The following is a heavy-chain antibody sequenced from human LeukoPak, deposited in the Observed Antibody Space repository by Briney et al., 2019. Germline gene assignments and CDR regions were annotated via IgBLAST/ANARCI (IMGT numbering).Heavy chain of an antibody. D-gene: IGHD4-17*01. CDR3: ARDYGDYEWESESNNWFDP. V-gene: IGHV1-18*01. J-gene: IGHJ5*02. CDR2: ISAYNGNT. Sequence: ASVKVSCKASGYTFTSYGISWVRQAPGQGLERMGWISAYNGNTNYAQKLQGRVTMTTDTSTSTAYMELRSLRSDDTAVYYCARDYGDYEWESESNNWFDPWGQGTLVTVSS. CDR1: GYTFTSYG.